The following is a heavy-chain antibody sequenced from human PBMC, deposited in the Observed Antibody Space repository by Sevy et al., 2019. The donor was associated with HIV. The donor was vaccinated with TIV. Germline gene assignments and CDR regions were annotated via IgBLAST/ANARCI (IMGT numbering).Heavy chain of an antibody. CDR2: IRYSGST. CDR3: AGPILTYRSGWSYYDH. D-gene: IGHD6-19*01. Sequence: SETLSLTCTVSGASISSSGFYWGWIRQPPGKGLEWIASIRYSGSTYYNPSLRSRVTISADASKNQFSLKLNSVTAADTAVYYCAGPILTYRSGWSYYDHWGQGTVVTVSS. J-gene: IGHJ4*02. CDR1: GASISSSGFY. V-gene: IGHV4-39*01.